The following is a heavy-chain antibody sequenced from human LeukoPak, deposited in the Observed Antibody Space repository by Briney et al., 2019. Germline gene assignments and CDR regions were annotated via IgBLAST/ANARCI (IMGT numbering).Heavy chain of an antibody. J-gene: IGHJ6*03. D-gene: IGHD4-17*01. CDR3: ARDSSVGGFYGDYYYYYMDV. CDR1: GGSISSGSYY. CDR2: IYTSGST. Sequence: PSQTLSLTCTVSGGSISSGSYYWSWIRQPAGKGLEWIGRIYTSGSTNYNPSLKSRVTISVDTSKDQFSLKLSSVTAADTAVYYCARDSSVGGFYGDYYYYYMDVWGKGTTVTISS. V-gene: IGHV4-61*02.